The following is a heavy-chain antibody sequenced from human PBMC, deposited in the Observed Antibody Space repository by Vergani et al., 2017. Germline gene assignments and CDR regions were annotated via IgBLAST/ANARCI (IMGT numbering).Heavy chain of an antibody. Sequence: EVQLVESGGDLVQPGRSLRLSCAASGFTFDDHAMHWVRQAPGKGLEWVSGISWNSGSIGYADSVKGRFTISRDNAKNSLYLQMNSLRTEDTALYYCAKALYSNYGGDAFDIGGQGTMVTVSS. V-gene: IGHV3-9*01. CDR3: AKALYSNYGGDAFDI. CDR2: ISWNSGSI. CDR1: GFTFDDHA. J-gene: IGHJ3*02. D-gene: IGHD4-11*01.